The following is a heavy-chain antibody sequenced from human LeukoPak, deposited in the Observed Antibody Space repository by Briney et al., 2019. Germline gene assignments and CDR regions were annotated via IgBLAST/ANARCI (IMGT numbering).Heavy chain of an antibody. CDR3: ARDSSTWWFDY. D-gene: IGHD6-13*01. J-gene: IGHJ4*02. V-gene: IGHV4-4*07. Sequence: SETLSLTCTVSGGSISSYYWSWIRQPAGKGLEWIGRIYTSGSTNYNPSLKSRVTISVDTSKNQFSLNLRSVTAADTAVYYCARDSSTWWFDYWGQGTLVTVS. CDR2: IYTSGST. CDR1: GGSISSYY.